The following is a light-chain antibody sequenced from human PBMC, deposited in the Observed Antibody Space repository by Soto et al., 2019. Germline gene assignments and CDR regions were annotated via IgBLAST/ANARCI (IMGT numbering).Light chain of an antibody. CDR3: QQYADSPIT. CDR1: QSVSNY. Sequence: EIVLTESPSTLSLSPGERATLSCRASQSVSNYLAWYQQRRGQAPRLLIYDASNRATGIPARFSGSGSGTEFTLAISRVEPEDFAVYYCQQYADSPITFGQGTRLEIK. CDR2: DAS. V-gene: IGKV3-11*01. J-gene: IGKJ5*01.